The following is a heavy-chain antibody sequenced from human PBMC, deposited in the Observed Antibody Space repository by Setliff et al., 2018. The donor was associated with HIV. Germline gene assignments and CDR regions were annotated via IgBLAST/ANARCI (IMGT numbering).Heavy chain of an antibody. CDR1: GGSISSSSYY. V-gene: IGHV4-39*07. D-gene: IGHD1-20*01. CDR3: ASLYDWNPRGGVGGAFDI. Sequence: SETLSLTCTVSGGSISSSSYYWGWIRQPPGKGLEWIGSIYYSGSTYYNPSLKSRVTILVDTSKKQLSLKMSSVTAADTAVYYCASLYDWNPRGGVGGAFDIWGQGTMVTVSS. J-gene: IGHJ3*02. CDR2: IYYSGST.